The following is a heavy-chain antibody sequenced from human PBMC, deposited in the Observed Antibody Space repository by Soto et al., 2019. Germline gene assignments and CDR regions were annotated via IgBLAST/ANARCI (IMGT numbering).Heavy chain of an antibody. V-gene: IGHV3-11*05. J-gene: IGHJ2*01. CDR3: ARIITAAGGRRYFDL. D-gene: IGHD6-13*01. Sequence: QVQLVESGGGLVKPGGSLRLSCAASGFTFSDYYMSWIRQAPGKGLEWVSYINSSSSYTNYADSVKGRFTISRDNAKNSLDLQMNSLRAEDTAVYYCARIITAAGGRRYFDLWGRGTLVTVSS. CDR1: GFTFSDYY. CDR2: INSSSSYT.